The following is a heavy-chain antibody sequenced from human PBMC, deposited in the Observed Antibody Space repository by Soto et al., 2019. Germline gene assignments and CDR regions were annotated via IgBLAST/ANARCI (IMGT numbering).Heavy chain of an antibody. Sequence: QVQLVESGGGLVKPGGSLRLSCVASGFTFNDYYMSWIRQAPGKGLEWVSYISSSSGYTNYADSVKGRFTISRDNARNSLCLQMNRLRAEETAVYYCARGGTTVTDFWGQGTLVTVSS. CDR2: ISSSSGYT. V-gene: IGHV3-11*06. CDR1: GFTFNDYY. CDR3: ARGGTTVTDF. J-gene: IGHJ4*02. D-gene: IGHD4-17*01.